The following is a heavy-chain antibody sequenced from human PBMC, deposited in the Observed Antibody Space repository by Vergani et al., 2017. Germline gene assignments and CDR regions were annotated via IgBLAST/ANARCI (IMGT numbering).Heavy chain of an antibody. CDR1: GGSISSGGYY. V-gene: IGHV4-61*02. CDR2: IYTSGST. CDR3: ASQSPVKGVDY. J-gene: IGHJ4*02. D-gene: IGHD1-26*01. Sequence: QVQLQESGPGLVKPSQTLSLTCTVSGGSISSGGYYWSWIRQHPGKGLEWIGRIYTSGSTNYNPSLKSRVTMSVDTSKNQFSLKLSSVTAADTAVYYCASQSPVKGVDYWGQGTLVTVSS.